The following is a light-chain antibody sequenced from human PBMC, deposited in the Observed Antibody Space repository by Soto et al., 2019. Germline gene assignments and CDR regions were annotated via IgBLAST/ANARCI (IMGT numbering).Light chain of an antibody. CDR1: QSISSW. J-gene: IGKJ1*01. V-gene: IGKV1-5*01. CDR3: QQYNSYAWT. Sequence: IQMTQSPFTLSASVGERVTLTCRASQSISSWLAWYQQKPGKAPKLLIYDASSLESGVPSRFSGSGSGTEFTLTISSLQPDDFATYYCQQYNSYAWTFGQGTKVDI. CDR2: DAS.